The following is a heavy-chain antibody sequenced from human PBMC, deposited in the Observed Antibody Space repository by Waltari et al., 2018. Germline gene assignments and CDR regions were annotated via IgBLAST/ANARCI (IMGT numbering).Heavy chain of an antibody. CDR1: GYSISSGYY. CDR2: IYHSGST. Sequence: QVQLQESGPGLVKPSETLSLTCAVSGYSISSGYYWGWIRQPPGKGLEWIGSIYHSGSTYYNPSLKNRVTISVDTSKNQFSLKLSSVTAADTAVYYCARRDSSGWYYWFDPWGQGTLVTVSS. CDR3: ARRDSSGWYYWFDP. D-gene: IGHD6-19*01. V-gene: IGHV4-38-2*01. J-gene: IGHJ5*02.